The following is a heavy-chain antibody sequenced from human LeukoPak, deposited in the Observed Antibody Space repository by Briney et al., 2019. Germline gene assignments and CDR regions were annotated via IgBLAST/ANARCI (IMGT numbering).Heavy chain of an antibody. CDR3: AGKRHSSSWLPDY. Sequence: PSVKVSCKASGGTFSSYAISWVRQAPGQGLEWMGGIIPIFGTANYAQKFQGRVTITADESTSTAYMELSSLRSEDTAVYYCAGKRHSSSWLPDYWGQGTLVTVSS. CDR1: GGTFSSYA. J-gene: IGHJ4*02. V-gene: IGHV1-69*13. CDR2: IIPIFGTA. D-gene: IGHD6-13*01.